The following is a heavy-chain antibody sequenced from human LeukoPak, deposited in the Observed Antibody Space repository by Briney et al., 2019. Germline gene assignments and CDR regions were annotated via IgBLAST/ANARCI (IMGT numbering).Heavy chain of an antibody. J-gene: IGHJ4*02. Sequence: PGGSLRLSCAASGFTFSSYGMHWVRPAPGKGLEWVAVIWYDGSNKYYADTVKGRFTISRDNSKNTLYLQTNSLRAEDTAVYYCAKAPLWGSGGSRDLYYFDYWGQGTLVTVSS. CDR3: AKAPLWGSGGSRDLYYFDY. V-gene: IGHV3-33*06. CDR2: IWYDGSNK. D-gene: IGHD2-15*01. CDR1: GFTFSSYG.